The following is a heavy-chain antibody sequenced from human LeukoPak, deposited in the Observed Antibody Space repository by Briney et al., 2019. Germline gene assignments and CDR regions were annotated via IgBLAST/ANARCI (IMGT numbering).Heavy chain of an antibody. Sequence: PSETLSLTCAVSGGSISSGGDSWSWIRQPPGKGLEWIEYIFHSGSTYYNPSLKSRVTISVDRSKNQFSLKLSSVTAADTAVYYCATLPYYYDSSGYYGGRYFDYWGQGTLVTVSS. D-gene: IGHD3-22*01. CDR1: GGSISSGGDS. J-gene: IGHJ4*02. CDR3: ATLPYYYDSSGYYGGRYFDY. CDR2: IFHSGST. V-gene: IGHV4-30-2*01.